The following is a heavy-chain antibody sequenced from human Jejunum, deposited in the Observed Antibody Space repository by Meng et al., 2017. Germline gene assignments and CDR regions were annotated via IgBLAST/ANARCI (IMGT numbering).Heavy chain of an antibody. J-gene: IGHJ4*02. Sequence: QVQLQGSGPGLVKPSGTLSLNCTVSGVSTTAPFYWTWIRQAPGKGLEWIGEVWPSGATYYNPSLSSRITISIDTSNNQFSLEVAFLTAADTAVYYCARAIRERYFDSWGQGTLVTVSS. CDR2: VWPSGAT. V-gene: IGHV4-4*02. D-gene: IGHD1-14*01. CDR3: ARAIRERYFDS. CDR1: GVSTTAPFY.